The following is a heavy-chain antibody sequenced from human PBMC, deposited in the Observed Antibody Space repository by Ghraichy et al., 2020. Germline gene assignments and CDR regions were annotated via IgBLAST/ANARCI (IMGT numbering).Heavy chain of an antibody. CDR3: ARDRSTRWCVDY. D-gene: IGHD4/OR15-4a*01. V-gene: IGHV3-30*02. CDR1: GFTFSGHT. Sequence: GGSLRLSCAASGFTFSGHTMHWVRQAPGKGLEWVSFIQSDCSIRNTADSVKGRFNISRDNSKNSLYLQMNSLRGEDTVVYYCARDRSTRWCVDYCGQGTLVTVSS. J-gene: IGHJ4*02. CDR2: IQSDCSIR.